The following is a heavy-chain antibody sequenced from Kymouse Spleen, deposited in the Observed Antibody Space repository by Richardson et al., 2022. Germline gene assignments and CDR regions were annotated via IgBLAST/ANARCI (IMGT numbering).Heavy chain of an antibody. CDR3: ARDEIVYYDFWSGYYYYYYYGMDV. D-gene: IGHD3-3*01. V-gene: IGHV3-7*01. CDR1: GFTFSSYW. CDR2: IKQDGSEK. Sequence: EVQLVESGGGLVQPGGSLRLSCAASGFTFSSYWMSWVRQAPGKGLEWVANIKQDGSEKYYVDSVKGRFTISRDNAKNSLYLQMNSLRAEDTAVYYCARDEIVYYDFWSGYYYYYYYGMDVWGQGTTVTVSS. J-gene: IGHJ6*02.